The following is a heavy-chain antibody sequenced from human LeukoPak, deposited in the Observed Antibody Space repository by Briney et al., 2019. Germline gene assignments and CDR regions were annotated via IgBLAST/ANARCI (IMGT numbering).Heavy chain of an antibody. J-gene: IGHJ4*02. CDR2: INSDGSRT. Sequence: GGSLRLSCAASGFTFSTYWMHWVRQAPGRGLVWVSRINSDGSRTTYADSVKGRFTISRDNSKNTLYLQMNSLRAEDTAVYYCAKNRGGSWDLIIDYWGQGTLVTVSS. D-gene: IGHD6-13*01. CDR3: AKNRGGSWDLIIDY. V-gene: IGHV3-74*01. CDR1: GFTFSTYW.